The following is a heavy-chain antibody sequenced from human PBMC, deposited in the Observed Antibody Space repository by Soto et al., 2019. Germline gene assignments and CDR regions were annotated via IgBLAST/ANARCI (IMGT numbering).Heavy chain of an antibody. D-gene: IGHD2-15*01. J-gene: IGHJ5*02. CDR1: GGTFSSYA. CDR3: ARDSHFQYCSGGSCYVGWFDP. CDR2: IIPIFGTA. Sequence: GASVKVSCKASGGTFSSYAISWVRQAPGQGLEWMGGIIPIFGTANYAQKFQGRVTITADESTSTAYMELSSLRSEDTAVYYCARDSHFQYCSGGSCYVGWFDPWGQGTLVTVSS. V-gene: IGHV1-69*13.